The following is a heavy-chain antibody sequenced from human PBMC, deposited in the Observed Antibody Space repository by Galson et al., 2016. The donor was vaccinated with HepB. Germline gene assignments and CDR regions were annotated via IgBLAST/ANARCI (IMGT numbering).Heavy chain of an antibody. D-gene: IGHD2-2*01. CDR3: ARRTVVPTAGNWFDP. V-gene: IGHV4-59*12. Sequence: QVQLQESGPGLVKPSQTLSLTCTVSGGSISSYYWNWIRQPPGKGLEWIGEINHSGTINYNPSLKSRVTISVDTSKNQFSLNLGSVTAADTAVYYCARRTVVPTAGNWFDPWGQGTLVTVSS. CDR2: INHSGTI. CDR1: GGSISSYY. J-gene: IGHJ5*02.